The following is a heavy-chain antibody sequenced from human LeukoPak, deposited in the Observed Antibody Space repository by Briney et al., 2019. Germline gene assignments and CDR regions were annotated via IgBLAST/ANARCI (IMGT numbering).Heavy chain of an antibody. J-gene: IGHJ5*02. Sequence: GESLKISCKGSGYSFASYWIAWWRQMPGKGLEWMGIIYPDDSDTRYSPSFQGQVTISADKSISTAYLQWSGLKASDAAVYYCARLSSTSQPFDPWGQGTLVTVSS. D-gene: IGHD2-2*01. CDR3: ARLSSTSQPFDP. V-gene: IGHV5-51*01. CDR1: GYSFASYW. CDR2: IYPDDSDT.